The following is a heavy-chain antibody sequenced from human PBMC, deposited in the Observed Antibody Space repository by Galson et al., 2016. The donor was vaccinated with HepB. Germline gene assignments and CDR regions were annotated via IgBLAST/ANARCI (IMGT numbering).Heavy chain of an antibody. J-gene: IGHJ4*02. Sequence: SLRLSCAASGFTFTTFGMHWVRQAPGKGLEWVAVISKDGSNSYYADSVKGRFTISRDNSKNMVYLQMNSQRVEDTAVYYCGTSDYWGQGTLVAVSS. CDR1: GFTFTTFG. CDR2: ISKDGSNS. V-gene: IGHV3-30*03. CDR3: GTSDY.